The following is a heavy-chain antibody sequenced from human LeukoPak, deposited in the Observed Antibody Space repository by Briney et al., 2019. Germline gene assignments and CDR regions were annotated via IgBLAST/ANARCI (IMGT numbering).Heavy chain of an antibody. Sequence: GGSLRLSCAPSGFIVTSNYMSWVRQAPGKGLEWVGRIKSKTDGGTTDYAAPVKGRFTISRDDSKNTLYLQMNSLKTEDTAVYYCTTNKFHYDSSGYYWNWGQGTLVTVSS. CDR2: IKSKTDGGTT. CDR1: GFIVTSNY. CDR3: TTNKFHYDSSGYYWN. J-gene: IGHJ4*02. D-gene: IGHD3-22*01. V-gene: IGHV3-15*01.